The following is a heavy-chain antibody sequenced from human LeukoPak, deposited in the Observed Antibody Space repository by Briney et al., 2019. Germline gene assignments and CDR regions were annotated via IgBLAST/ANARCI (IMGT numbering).Heavy chain of an antibody. D-gene: IGHD3-10*01. CDR3: ATHGTDHPRVRYYYYYYYMDV. CDR2: INPNSGGT. V-gene: IGHV1-2*02. CDR1: GYTFTGYY. J-gene: IGHJ6*03. Sequence: ASVKVSCKASGYTFTGYYMHWVRQAPGQGLEWMGWINPNSGGTNYAQKFQGRVTMTRDTSISTAYMELSRLRSDDTAVYYCATHGTDHPRVRYYYYYYYMDVWGKGTTVTVPS.